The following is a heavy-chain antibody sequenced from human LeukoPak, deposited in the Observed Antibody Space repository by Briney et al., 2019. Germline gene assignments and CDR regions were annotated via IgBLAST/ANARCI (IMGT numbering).Heavy chain of an antibody. V-gene: IGHV3-30-3*01. CDR1: EFTFSTYA. J-gene: IGHJ4*02. Sequence: GGPLRLSCAASEFTFSTYAMHWVRQAPGKGLEWVAVISYDGSNKYYADSVKGRFTISRDNSKSTLYLQMNNLRADDTAVYSCARDRAGYYDSSGPLDYWGQGTLVTVSS. D-gene: IGHD3-22*01. CDR2: ISYDGSNK. CDR3: ARDRAGYYDSSGPLDY.